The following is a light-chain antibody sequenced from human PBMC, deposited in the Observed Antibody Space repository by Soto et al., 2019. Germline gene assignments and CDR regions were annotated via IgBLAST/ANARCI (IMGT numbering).Light chain of an antibody. J-gene: IGLJ3*02. CDR2: DVS. V-gene: IGLV2-11*01. CDR3: CSYAGSYTGV. Sequence: QSVLTQPRSVSGSPGQSVTISCTGTSSDVGDYKFVSWYQHHPGKAPKVMIYDVSKRPSGVPDRFSGSKSGNTASLTISGLQAEDEADYYCCSYAGSYTGVFGGGTKLTVL. CDR1: SSDVGDYKF.